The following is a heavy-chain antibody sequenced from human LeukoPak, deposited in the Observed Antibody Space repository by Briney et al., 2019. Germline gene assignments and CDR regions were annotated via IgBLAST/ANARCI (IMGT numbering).Heavy chain of an antibody. CDR2: ISGSGGST. J-gene: IGHJ3*02. Sequence: GGSLRLSCAASGFTFSSYAMSWVRQAPGKGLEWVSAISGSGGSTYYADSVKGRFTISRDNSKNTLYLQMNSLRAEDTAVYYCARAGDYGLDAFDIWGQGTMVTVSS. V-gene: IGHV3-23*01. D-gene: IGHD4-17*01. CDR3: ARAGDYGLDAFDI. CDR1: GFTFSSYA.